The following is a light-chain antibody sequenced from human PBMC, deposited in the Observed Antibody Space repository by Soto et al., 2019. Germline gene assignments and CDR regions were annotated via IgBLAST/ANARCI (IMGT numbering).Light chain of an antibody. CDR3: QQYDYLVT. CDR2: DAS. CDR1: QDIRNS. J-gene: IGKJ5*01. Sequence: TITCQASQDIRNSLNWYQQKPGRAPKLLIYDASNVETGVPSRFSGTGSGTHFSFSISSLKPEDFATYYCQQYDYLVTFGQGTRLEIK. V-gene: IGKV1-33*01.